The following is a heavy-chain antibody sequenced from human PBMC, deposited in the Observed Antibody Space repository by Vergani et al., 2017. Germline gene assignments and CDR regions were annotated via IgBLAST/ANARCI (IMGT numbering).Heavy chain of an antibody. CDR2: ISGSGGST. V-gene: IGHV3-23*01. CDR1: GFTFSSYA. D-gene: IGHD3-10*01. Sequence: EVQLLESGGGLVQPGGSLRLSCAASGFTFSSYAMSWVRQAPGKGLEWVSAISGSGGSTYYSDYVKGRFSISRDNSNNTLYLQMNSMRADDTAVYYCAKSTMVRGVQYDFDYWGQGTLVTVSS. CDR3: AKSTMVRGVQYDFDY. J-gene: IGHJ4*02.